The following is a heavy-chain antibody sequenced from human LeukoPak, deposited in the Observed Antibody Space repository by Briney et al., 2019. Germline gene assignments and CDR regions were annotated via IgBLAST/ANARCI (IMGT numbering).Heavy chain of an antibody. D-gene: IGHD3-10*01. CDR2: INQDGSEK. J-gene: IGHJ4*02. V-gene: IGHV3-7*01. CDR3: AREQSPPISMVRGVNPRAGLDY. Sequence: GGSLRLSCAASGFTFSSYWMSWVRQAPGRGLEWVANINQDGSEKYYVDSVKGRFTISRDNANNSLYLQMNSLRAEDTAVYYCAREQSPPISMVRGVNPRAGLDYWGQGTLVTVSS. CDR1: GFTFSSYW.